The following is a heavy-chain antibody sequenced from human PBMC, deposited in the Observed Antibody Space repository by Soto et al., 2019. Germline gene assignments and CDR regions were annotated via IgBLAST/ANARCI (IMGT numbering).Heavy chain of an antibody. CDR1: GGTFSSYA. Sequence: SVKVSFKASGGTFSSYAISWLRQAPGQGLEWMGGTIPIFGTANYAQKFQGRVTITADESTSTAYMELSSLRSEDTAVYYCARLGFSGYAPFDYWGQGTLVTVSS. V-gene: IGHV1-69*13. J-gene: IGHJ4*02. D-gene: IGHD5-12*01. CDR3: ARLGFSGYAPFDY. CDR2: TIPIFGTA.